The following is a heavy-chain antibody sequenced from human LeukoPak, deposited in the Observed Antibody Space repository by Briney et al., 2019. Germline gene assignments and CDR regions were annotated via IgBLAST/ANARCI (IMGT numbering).Heavy chain of an antibody. J-gene: IGHJ6*02. D-gene: IGHD1-1*01. Sequence: PSETLSLTCTVSGGSISSYYWSWIRQPPGKGLEWIGYIYYSGSTNYNPSLKSRVTISVDTSKNQFSLKLSSVTAADTAVYYCAREAGTHGGDGMDVWGQGTTVTVSS. CDR1: GGSISSYY. CDR3: AREAGTHGGDGMDV. CDR2: IYYSGST. V-gene: IGHV4-59*01.